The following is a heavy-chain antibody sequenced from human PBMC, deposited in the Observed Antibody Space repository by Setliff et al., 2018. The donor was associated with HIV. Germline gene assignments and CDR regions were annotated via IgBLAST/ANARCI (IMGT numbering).Heavy chain of an antibody. D-gene: IGHD4-17*01. CDR1: GVIFNNLW. V-gene: IGHV3-7*01. J-gene: IGHJ2*01. CDR3: ARDPYPYGDYGDWYFDL. Sequence: GGSLRLSCAASGVIFNNLWMHWVRQVPGKGLVWIADINQDGSDANYAESVKGRFTISRDNAKNPLYLQMNSLRAEDTAVYYCARDPYPYGDYGDWYFDLWGRGTLVTVSS. CDR2: INQDGSDA.